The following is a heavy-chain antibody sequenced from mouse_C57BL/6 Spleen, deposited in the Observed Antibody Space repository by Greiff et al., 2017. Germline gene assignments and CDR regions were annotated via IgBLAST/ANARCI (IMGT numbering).Heavy chain of an antibody. J-gene: IGHJ3*01. V-gene: IGHV6-3*01. Sequence: DVQLVESGGGLVQPGGSMKLSCVASGFTFSNYWMNWVRQSPEKGLEWVAQIRLKSDNYATHYAESVNGRFTISRDDSKSRVYLQMNNLRAEDTGIYYCAGAFAYWGQGTLVTVSA. CDR1: GFTFSNYW. CDR3: AGAFAY. CDR2: IRLKSDNYAT.